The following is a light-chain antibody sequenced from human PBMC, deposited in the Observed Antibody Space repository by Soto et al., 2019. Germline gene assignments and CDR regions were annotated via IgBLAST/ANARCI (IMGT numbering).Light chain of an antibody. CDR2: RNN. V-gene: IGLV1-47*01. CDR3: TAWDDNLTGGV. CDR1: SSNIGSNY. Sequence: QTVVTQPPSASGTPGQRVTISCSGSSSNIGSNYVYWYQHLPGTAPKLLIYRNNQRPSGVPARFSGSKSGTSASLAISGLRSDDEADYYCTAWDDNLTGGVFGGGTKVTVL. J-gene: IGLJ3*02.